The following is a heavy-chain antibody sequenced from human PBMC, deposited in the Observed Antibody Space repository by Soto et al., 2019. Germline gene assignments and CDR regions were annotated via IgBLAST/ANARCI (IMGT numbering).Heavy chain of an antibody. V-gene: IGHV4-59*01. Sequence: SETLSLTCTVSSGSIVSYFWILIRQSPGKGLEWIAFKYDTGSTNYNPSLKGRVSISVDASKNQISLTVNSVTAADTAVYYCARGWSSSWPYWGQGILVTVSS. D-gene: IGHD6-13*01. J-gene: IGHJ4*02. CDR3: ARGWSSSWPY. CDR1: SGSIVSYF. CDR2: KYDTGST.